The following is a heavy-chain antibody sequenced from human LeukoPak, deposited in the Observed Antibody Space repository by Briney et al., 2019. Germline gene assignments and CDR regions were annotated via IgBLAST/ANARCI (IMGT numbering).Heavy chain of an antibody. V-gene: IGHV1-24*01. CDR3: ASGRMDSSGYYYGASGGGYYFDY. D-gene: IGHD3-22*01. J-gene: IGHJ4*02. Sequence: ASVTASCKVSGYTLTELSMHWVRPAPGKGLEWMGGLDPEDGETIYAQKPQGRVTMSEDPDTDTDYSGLSRLRSEDTAVYYCASGRMDSSGYYYGASGGGYYFDYWGQGTLVTVSS. CDR1: GYTLTELS. CDR2: LDPEDGET.